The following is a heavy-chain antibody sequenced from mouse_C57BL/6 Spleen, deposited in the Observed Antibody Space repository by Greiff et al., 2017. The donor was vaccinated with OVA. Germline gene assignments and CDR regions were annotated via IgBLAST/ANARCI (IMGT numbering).Heavy chain of an antibody. V-gene: IGHV1-59*01. J-gene: IGHJ2*01. CDR1: GYTFTSYW. Sequence: VQLQQPGAELVRPGPSVKLSCKASGYTFTSYWMHWVKQRPGPGLEWIGVIDPSDSYTNYNQKFMGKATLTVDTSSSTAYMQTSSLTSEDSADYYGARDCDSSEYYFDYWGQGTTLTVSS. CDR3: ARDCDSSEYYFDY. D-gene: IGHD1-1*01. CDR2: IDPSDSYT.